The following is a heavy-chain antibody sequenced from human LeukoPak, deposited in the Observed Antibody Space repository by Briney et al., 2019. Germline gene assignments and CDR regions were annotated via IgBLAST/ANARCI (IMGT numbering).Heavy chain of an antibody. V-gene: IGHV1-46*01. J-gene: IGHJ5*02. D-gene: IGHD3-3*01. CDR1: GYTFTSYY. Sequence: ASVKVSCKASGYTFTSYYMHWVRQAPGQGLEWMGIINPSGGSTSYAQKFQGRVTMTRDTSTSTVYMGLSSLRSEDTAVYYCARDREWLLFDPWGQGTLVTVSS. CDR2: INPSGGST. CDR3: ARDREWLLFDP.